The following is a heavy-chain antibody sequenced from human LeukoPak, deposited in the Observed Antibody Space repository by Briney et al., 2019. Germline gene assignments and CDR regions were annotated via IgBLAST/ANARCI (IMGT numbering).Heavy chain of an antibody. Sequence: SVKASCKASGGTFSSYAISWVRQAPGQGLEWKGRIIPIFGIANYAQKFQGRVTITADKSTSTAYMELSSLRSEDTAVYYCARDESLGEPVYWGQGTLVTVSS. J-gene: IGHJ4*02. CDR1: GGTFSSYA. CDR3: ARDESLGEPVY. D-gene: IGHD3-16*01. V-gene: IGHV1-69*04. CDR2: IIPIFGIA.